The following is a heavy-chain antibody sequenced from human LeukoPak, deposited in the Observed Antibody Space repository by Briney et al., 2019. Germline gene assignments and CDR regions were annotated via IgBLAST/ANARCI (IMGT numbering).Heavy chain of an antibody. D-gene: IGHD5-18*01. Sequence: GGSLRLSCAASGFTFSSYGMHWVRQAPGKGLEWVAVISYDGSNKYYADSVKGRFTISRDNSKNTLYLQMNSLRAEDTAVYYCARSGHVQLWLLWFDPWGQGTLVTVSS. J-gene: IGHJ5*02. CDR3: ARSGHVQLWLLWFDP. CDR1: GFTFSSYG. CDR2: ISYDGSNK. V-gene: IGHV3-30*03.